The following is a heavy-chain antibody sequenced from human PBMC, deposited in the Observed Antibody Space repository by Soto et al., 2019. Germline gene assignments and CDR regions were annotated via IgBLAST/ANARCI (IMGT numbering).Heavy chain of an antibody. D-gene: IGHD5-18*01. Sequence: QVQLQESGPGLVKPSETLSLTCTVFGASVSSGTYYWSWIRQAPGKGLEWVGHINYTGSTNYNPPLNNRGTISVDTSKNHFSLQLTSVTAADTAVYYCARGAGFSYASTWFDIWGQGTLVTVSS. V-gene: IGHV4-61*03. CDR3: ARGAGFSYASTWFDI. CDR2: INYTGST. CDR1: GASVSSGTYY. J-gene: IGHJ5*02.